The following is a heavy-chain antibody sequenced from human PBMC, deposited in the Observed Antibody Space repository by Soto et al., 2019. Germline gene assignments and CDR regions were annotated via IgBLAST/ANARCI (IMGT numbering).Heavy chain of an antibody. D-gene: IGHD3-10*01. J-gene: IGHJ4*02. CDR1: GFTFSSYG. CDR2: IWYDGSNK. V-gene: IGHV3-33*01. CDR3: ARDAHTRVRAHVDY. Sequence: QVQLVESGGGVVQPGRSLRLSCAASGFTFSSYGMHWVRQAPGKGLEWVAVIWYDGSNKYYADSVKGRFTISRDNSKNTLYLQMNSLRAEDTAVYYCARDAHTRVRAHVDYWGQGTLVTVSS.